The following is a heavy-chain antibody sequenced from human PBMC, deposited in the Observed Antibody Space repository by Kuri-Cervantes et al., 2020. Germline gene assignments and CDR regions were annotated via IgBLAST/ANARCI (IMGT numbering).Heavy chain of an antibody. D-gene: IGHD4-17*01. Sequence: ASVKGSFKASGYNFTSYGISWVRQAPGQGLEGVGLISAXXGNTNCALKFQGRITMARATSISTAYLELXRLGSDDMAGXXSASEVPTXXTGFDYWGQGTLVTVSS. CDR1: GYNFTSYG. V-gene: IGHV1-18*03. J-gene: IGHJ4*02. CDR2: ISAXXGNT. CDR3: ASEVPTXXTGFDY.